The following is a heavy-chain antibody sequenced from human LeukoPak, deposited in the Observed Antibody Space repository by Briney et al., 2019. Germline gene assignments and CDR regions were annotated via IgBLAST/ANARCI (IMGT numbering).Heavy chain of an antibody. Sequence: TSETLSLTCTVSGGSMSSGSYYWGWIRQPPGKGLEWLGTVFYSGTTYYNPSLKSRVTISVDTSKNQLSLGLSSVTAADTAVYYCARLDSGDYFFDYWGQGTLVTVSP. CDR2: VFYSGTT. CDR1: GGSMSSGSYY. CDR3: ARLDSGDYFFDY. D-gene: IGHD4-17*01. J-gene: IGHJ4*02. V-gene: IGHV4-39*01.